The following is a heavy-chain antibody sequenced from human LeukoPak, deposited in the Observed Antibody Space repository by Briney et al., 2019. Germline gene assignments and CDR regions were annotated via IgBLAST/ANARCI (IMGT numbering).Heavy chain of an antibody. J-gene: IGHJ3*02. D-gene: IGHD3-10*01. Sequence: SVKVSCKASGFTFTGSAVQWVRQARGQRLEWIGWIVVGSGDTNSAQKFQERVTITRDMSTRTAYMELSSLRSEDTAVYYCGADSMPRGVFSYAFDIWGQGTMVTVSS. CDR3: GADSMPRGVFSYAFDI. CDR2: IVVGSGDT. CDR1: GFTFTGSA. V-gene: IGHV1-58*01.